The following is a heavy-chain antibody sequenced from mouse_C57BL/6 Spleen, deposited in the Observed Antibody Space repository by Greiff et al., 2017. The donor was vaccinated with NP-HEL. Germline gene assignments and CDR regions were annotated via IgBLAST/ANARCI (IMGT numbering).Heavy chain of an antibody. Sequence: QVQLQQSGPELVKPGASVKISCKASGYSFTSYYIHWVKQRPGQGLEWIGWIYPGSGNTKYNEKFKGKATLTADTSSSTAYMQLSSLTSEDSAVYYCARESSGYEDWYFDVWGTGTTVTVSS. CDR1: GYSFTSYY. J-gene: IGHJ1*03. V-gene: IGHV1-66*01. CDR3: ARESSGYEDWYFDV. D-gene: IGHD3-2*02. CDR2: IYPGSGNT.